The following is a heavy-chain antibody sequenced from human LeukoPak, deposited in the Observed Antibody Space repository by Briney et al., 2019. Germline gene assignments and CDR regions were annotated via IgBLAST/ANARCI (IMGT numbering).Heavy chain of an antibody. V-gene: IGHV1-2*02. Sequence: ASVKVSCKASGYTFTGYYMHWVRQAPGQGLEWMGWINPNSGGTNYAQKFQGRVTMTTDTFTSTAYMELRSLRSDDTAVYYCARDYDILTGPDYWGQGTLVTVSS. J-gene: IGHJ4*02. D-gene: IGHD3-9*01. CDR3: ARDYDILTGPDY. CDR1: GYTFTGYY. CDR2: INPNSGGT.